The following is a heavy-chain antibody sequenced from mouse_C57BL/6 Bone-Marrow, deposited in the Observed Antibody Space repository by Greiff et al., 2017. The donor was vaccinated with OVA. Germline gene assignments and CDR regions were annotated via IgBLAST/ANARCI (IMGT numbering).Heavy chain of an antibody. Sequence: QFQLQQSGAELVRPGTSVKMSCKASGYTFTNYWIGWAKQRPGHGLEWIGDIYPGGGYTNYNEKFKGKATLTADKSSSTAYMQFSSLTSEDSAIYYCAREVIYDGYFWFAYWGQGTLVTVSA. CDR1: GYTFTNYW. CDR3: AREVIYDGYFWFAY. CDR2: IYPGGGYT. J-gene: IGHJ3*01. V-gene: IGHV1-63*01. D-gene: IGHD2-3*01.